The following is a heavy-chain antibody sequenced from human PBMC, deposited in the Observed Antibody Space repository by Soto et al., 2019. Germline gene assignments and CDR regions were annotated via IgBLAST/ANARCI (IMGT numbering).Heavy chain of an antibody. D-gene: IGHD2-21*02. CDR3: ASLTYCGGDCYPYLFDY. J-gene: IGHJ4*02. Sequence: QVQLVQSGAEVKKPGSSVKVSCKASGGTFSSYAISWVRQAPGQGLEWMGGIIPIFGTVNYAQKFQGRVTITADESTSTAYMELSSLRSEDTAVYYCASLTYCGGDCYPYLFDYWGQGTLVTVSS. V-gene: IGHV1-69*01. CDR2: IIPIFGTV. CDR1: GGTFSSYA.